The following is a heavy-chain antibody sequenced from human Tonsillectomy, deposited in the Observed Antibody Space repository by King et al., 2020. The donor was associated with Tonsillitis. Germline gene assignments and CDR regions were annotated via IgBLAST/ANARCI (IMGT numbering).Heavy chain of an antibody. CDR3: ARTIPSYYYDTTRYSFDY. D-gene: IGHD3-22*01. CDR2: IYYSGST. Sequence: QLQELGPGLVKPSETLSLICTVSGASISSGRHYWGWIRQPPGKALDWIGTIYYSGSTYYNPSCKSRVTISVDKSKNPFSMKVTSVTAADTAVYYCARTIPSYYYDTTRYSFDYWGQGTLVTVSS. CDR1: GASISSGRHY. J-gene: IGHJ4*02. V-gene: IGHV4-39*01.